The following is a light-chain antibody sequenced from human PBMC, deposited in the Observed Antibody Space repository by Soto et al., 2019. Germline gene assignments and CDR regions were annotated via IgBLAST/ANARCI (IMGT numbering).Light chain of an antibody. CDR2: EVT. V-gene: IGLV2-14*01. CDR1: SSDVGGYNH. J-gene: IGLJ1*01. Sequence: QSFRTEPASVSGSPGQSITISCTGTSSDVGGYNHVSWYQIHPGKAPKLIIYEVTSRPSGVSYRFSGSKSGNSASLTISGLQAEDEADYYCSSYASSSSYVFGGGTKVTVL. CDR3: SSYASSSSYV.